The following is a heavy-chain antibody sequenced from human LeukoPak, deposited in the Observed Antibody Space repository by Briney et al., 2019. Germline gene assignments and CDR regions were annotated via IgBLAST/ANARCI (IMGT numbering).Heavy chain of an antibody. V-gene: IGHV5-51*01. J-gene: IGHJ4*02. D-gene: IGHD3-22*01. CDR3: ARVQRGWGYYDSSGYYPFDY. CDR1: GYSFTSYW. Sequence: GESLKISCKGSGYSFTSYWIGWVRQMPGKGLEWMGIIYPGDSDTRYSPSFQGQVTISADKSISTAYLQWSSLKASDTAMYYCARVQRGWGYYDSSGYYPFDYWGQGTLVTVSS. CDR2: IYPGDSDT.